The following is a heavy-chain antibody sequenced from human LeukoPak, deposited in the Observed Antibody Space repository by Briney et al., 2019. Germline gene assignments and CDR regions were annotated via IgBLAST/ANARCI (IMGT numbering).Heavy chain of an antibody. J-gene: IGHJ4*02. Sequence: SETLSLTCTVSGASISSYYWSWIRQPAGKGLEWIGRIYCRGNTNYNPSLKRRVSMSADTSKNQFSLRLNSVTAADTAVYYCARYGGSGDTRGYFDYWGQGPVLSVSS. D-gene: IGHD2-21*02. CDR3: ARYGGSGDTRGYFDY. V-gene: IGHV4-4*07. CDR1: GASISSYY. CDR2: IYCRGNT.